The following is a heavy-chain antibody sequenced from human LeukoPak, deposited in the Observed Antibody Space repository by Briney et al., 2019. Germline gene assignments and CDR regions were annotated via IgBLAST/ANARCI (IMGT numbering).Heavy chain of an antibody. D-gene: IGHD1-14*01. V-gene: IGHV1-8*01. CDR2: MNPNSGNT. Sequence: AASVKVSCKASGYTFTSYDINWVRQATGQGLEWMGWMNPNSGNTGYAQKFQGRVTMTRNTSINTAYMELSSLRSEDTAVYYCARGPPSGEDYYYYMDVWGKGTTVTVSS. CDR3: ARGPPSGEDYYYYMDV. J-gene: IGHJ6*03. CDR1: GYTFTSYD.